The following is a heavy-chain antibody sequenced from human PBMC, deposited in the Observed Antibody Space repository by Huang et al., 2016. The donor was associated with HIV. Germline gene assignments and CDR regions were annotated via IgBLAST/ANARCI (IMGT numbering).Heavy chain of an antibody. D-gene: IGHD6-6*01. V-gene: IGHV4-39*01. J-gene: IGHJ5*02. Sequence: QLQLQESGPGLVKPSETLSLTFTVSGDSISSTSYFWGWIRQPPWKGLEWIGSIYYSGSTFNHPSLRGRVTLSGETFKNQFSLKLISLSAADTAVYYCVRPSARRFSFDPWGQGTQVTVSS. CDR1: GDSISSTSYF. CDR2: IYYSGST. CDR3: VRPSARRFSFDP.